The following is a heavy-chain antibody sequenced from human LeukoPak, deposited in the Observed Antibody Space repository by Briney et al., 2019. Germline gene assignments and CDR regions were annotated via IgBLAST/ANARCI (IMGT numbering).Heavy chain of an antibody. CDR1: GGSISSSSYY. J-gene: IGHJ5*02. V-gene: IGHV4-39*07. CDR3: ARRVGRVAAAGLNWFDP. CDR2: IYYSGST. D-gene: IGHD6-13*01. Sequence: SETLSLTCTVSGGSISSSSYYWGWIRQPPGKGLEWIGSIYYSGSTYYNPSLKSRVTISVDTSKNQFSLKLSSVTAADTAVYYCARRVGRVAAAGLNWFDPWGQGTLVTVSS.